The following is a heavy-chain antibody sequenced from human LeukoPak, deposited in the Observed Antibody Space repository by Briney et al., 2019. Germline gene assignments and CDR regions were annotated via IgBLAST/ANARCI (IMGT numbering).Heavy chain of an antibody. Sequence: MPSETLSLTCTVSGDSISNYYWSWIRQPPGKGLEWIGEINHSGSTNYNPSLKSRVTISVDTSKNQFSLKLSSVTAADTAVYCCAREPYSSGWEFDYWGQGTLVTVSS. D-gene: IGHD6-19*01. J-gene: IGHJ4*02. CDR2: INHSGST. CDR1: GDSISNYY. CDR3: AREPYSSGWEFDY. V-gene: IGHV4-34*01.